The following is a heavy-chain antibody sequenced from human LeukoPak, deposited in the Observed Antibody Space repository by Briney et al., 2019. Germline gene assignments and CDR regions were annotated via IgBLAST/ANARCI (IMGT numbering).Heavy chain of an antibody. J-gene: IGHJ4*02. CDR2: ISSRSSTI. Sequence: GGSLRLSRAASGFTFSSYSMNWVGQAPGKGLEWLSYISSRSSTIYYADSVKGRFTISRDNAKNSLYLQMNSLRDEDTAVYYCARPYSGSYSAFDYWGQGTLVTVSS. CDR1: GFTFSSYS. CDR3: ARPYSGSYSAFDY. D-gene: IGHD1-26*01. V-gene: IGHV3-48*02.